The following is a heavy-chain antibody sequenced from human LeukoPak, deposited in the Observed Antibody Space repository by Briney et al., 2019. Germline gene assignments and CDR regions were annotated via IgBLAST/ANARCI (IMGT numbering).Heavy chain of an antibody. CDR1: EFTFSIYA. CDR2: ITSAGENT. CDR3: AKDRPNYYGSNGHYYRRDGDY. J-gene: IGHJ4*02. Sequence: GGSLRLSCAASEFTFSIYAMSWVRQAPGKGLEWVSSITSAGENTFYTGSVKGRFTISRGNSRNTLYLQMNSLRAEDTAIYYCAKDRPNYYGSNGHYYRRDGDYWGQRTLVAVSS. V-gene: IGHV3-23*01. D-gene: IGHD3-22*01.